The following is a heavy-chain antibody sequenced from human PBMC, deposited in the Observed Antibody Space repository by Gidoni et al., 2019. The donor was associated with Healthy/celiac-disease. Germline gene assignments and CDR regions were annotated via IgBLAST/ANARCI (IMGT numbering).Heavy chain of an antibody. D-gene: IGHD3-10*01. CDR1: GGTFSSYT. CDR3: ARDFVGFGELLSPARFDY. CDR2: IIPSLGIA. Sequence: QVQLVQSGAEVKKPGSSVKVSCKASGGTFSSYTISWVRQAPGQGLEWMGRIIPSLGIANDAQKFQGRVTITADKSTSTAYMELSSLRSEDTAVYYCARDFVGFGELLSPARFDYWGQGTLVTVSS. V-gene: IGHV1-69*08. J-gene: IGHJ4*02.